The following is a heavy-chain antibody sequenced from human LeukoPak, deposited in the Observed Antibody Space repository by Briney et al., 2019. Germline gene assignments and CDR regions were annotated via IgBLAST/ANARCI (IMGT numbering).Heavy chain of an antibody. CDR1: GGSISSGDYY. J-gene: IGHJ4*02. Sequence: SQTLSLTCTVSGGSISSGDYYWSWIRPPPGKGLEWIGYIYYSGSTYYNPSLKSRVTISVDTSKNQFSLKLSSVTAADTAVYYCARGPRYCSSTSCYRPYYFDYWGQGTLVTVSS. CDR3: ARGPRYCSSTSCYRPYYFDY. CDR2: IYYSGST. D-gene: IGHD2-2*02. V-gene: IGHV4-30-4*08.